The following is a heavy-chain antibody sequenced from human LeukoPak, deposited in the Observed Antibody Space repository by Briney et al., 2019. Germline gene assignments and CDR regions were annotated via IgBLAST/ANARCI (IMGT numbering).Heavy chain of an antibody. Sequence: GGSLRLSCAASGFTFSSYSMNWVGQAPGKGLEWVSSISSSSSYIYYADSVKGRFTISRDNAKNSLYLQMNSLRAEDTAVYYCARVIVLVEGASDHFDYWGQGAPATVHS. CDR2: ISSSSSYI. CDR3: ARVIVLVEGASDHFDY. V-gene: IGHV3-21*01. D-gene: IGHD2-2*01. CDR1: GFTFSSYS. J-gene: IGHJ4*02.